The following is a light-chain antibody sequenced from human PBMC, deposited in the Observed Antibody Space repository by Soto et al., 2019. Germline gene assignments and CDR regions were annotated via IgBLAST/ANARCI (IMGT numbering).Light chain of an antibody. CDR3: QQTYSTPPT. Sequence: DIQMTQSPSSLSASVGDNVTITCRASQSISNYLNWYQQKPGKAPKLLIYAASSLQSGVPSRFSGSGSGTDFTLTISSLQPEDFATYYCQQTYSTPPTFGQGTKVDIK. V-gene: IGKV1-39*01. CDR2: AAS. J-gene: IGKJ1*01. CDR1: QSISNY.